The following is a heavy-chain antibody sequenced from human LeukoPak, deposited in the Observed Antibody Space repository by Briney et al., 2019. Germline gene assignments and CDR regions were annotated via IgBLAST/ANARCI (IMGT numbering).Heavy chain of an antibody. CDR3: ARDRLRFLKSMVYYFDY. D-gene: IGHD3-3*01. Sequence: PSETLSLTCTVSGGSISSYYWSWIRQPAGKGLEWIGRIYTSGSTNYNPSLKSRVTMSVDTSKNQFSLKLSSVTAADTAVYYSARDRLRFLKSMVYYFDYWGQGTLVTVSS. V-gene: IGHV4-4*07. CDR1: GGSISSYY. CDR2: IYTSGST. J-gene: IGHJ4*02.